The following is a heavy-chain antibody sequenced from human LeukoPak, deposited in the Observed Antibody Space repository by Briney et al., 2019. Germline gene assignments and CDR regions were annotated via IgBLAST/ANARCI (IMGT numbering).Heavy chain of an antibody. V-gene: IGHV4-34*01. D-gene: IGHD4-17*01. J-gene: IGHJ3*02. CDR3: ASGDGDYWPDAFDI. CDR1: GGSISSYY. Sequence: PSETLSLTCTVSGGSISSYYWSWIRQPPGKGLEWIGEINHSGSTNYNPSLKSRVTISVDTSKNQFSLKLSSVTAADTAVYYCASGDGDYWPDAFDIWGQGTMVTVSS. CDR2: INHSGST.